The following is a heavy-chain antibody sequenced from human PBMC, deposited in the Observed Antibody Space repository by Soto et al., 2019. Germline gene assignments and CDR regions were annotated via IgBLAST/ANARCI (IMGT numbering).Heavy chain of an antibody. CDR2: IYYTGAT. D-gene: IGHD6-19*01. Sequence: SETLSLTCNVTGYSIISGSYFWSWIRQAPGKGLEWIGYIYYTGATKYNPSLGGRVTISLDTSKTQFSLKLTSVTAADAAVYFCARDNPSPFQCSPAGWFDPWGPGTTVTVSS. V-gene: IGHV4-61*01. CDR3: ARDNPSPFQCSPAGWFDP. CDR1: GYSIISGSYF. J-gene: IGHJ5*02.